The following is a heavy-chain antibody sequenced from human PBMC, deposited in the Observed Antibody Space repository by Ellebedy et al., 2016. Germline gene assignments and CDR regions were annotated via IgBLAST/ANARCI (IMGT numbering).Heavy chain of an antibody. J-gene: IGHJ4*02. D-gene: IGHD2-21*02. Sequence: GESLKISXAASGFPFSTYAMIWVRQAPGKGLEWVAGITGSGGRTYYADSVKGLFTISRDNFKNTLYLVMESLRADDTATYYCATHSIREVTYWGQGTLVTVSS. CDR2: ITGSGGRT. CDR3: ATHSIREVTY. V-gene: IGHV3-23*01. CDR1: GFPFSTYA.